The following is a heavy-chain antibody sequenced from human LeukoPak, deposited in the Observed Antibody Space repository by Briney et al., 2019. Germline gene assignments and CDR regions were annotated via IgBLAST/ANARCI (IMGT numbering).Heavy chain of an antibody. D-gene: IGHD6-19*01. CDR1: GFTFSNSA. J-gene: IGHJ4*02. CDR3: TRGLAISTSGWYDTFDY. CDR2: ISTDGSRI. Sequence: PGGSLRLSCAASGFTFSNSAMYWVRQAPGKGLEYVSVISTDGSRIYYADSVKGRFTISRDNSENTLYLQMGSLRAEDMAVYYCTRGLAISTSGWYDTFDYWGQGALVTVSS. V-gene: IGHV3-64*02.